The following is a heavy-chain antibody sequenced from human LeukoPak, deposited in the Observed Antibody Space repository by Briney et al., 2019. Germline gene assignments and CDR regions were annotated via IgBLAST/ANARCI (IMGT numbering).Heavy chain of an antibody. CDR3: ARTTIFGVVDWFDP. Sequence: SETLSLTCTVSGGSISNYYWSWIRQPPGKGLEWIGYIYYSGSTYYNPSLKSRVTISVDTSKNQFSLKLSSVTAADTAVYYCARTTIFGVVDWFDPWGQGTLVTVSS. CDR2: IYYSGST. J-gene: IGHJ5*02. D-gene: IGHD3-3*01. CDR1: GGSISNYY. V-gene: IGHV4-59*12.